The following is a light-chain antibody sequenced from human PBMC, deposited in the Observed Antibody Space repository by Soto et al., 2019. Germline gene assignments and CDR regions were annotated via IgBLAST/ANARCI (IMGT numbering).Light chain of an antibody. CDR2: DAS. CDR1: QDISNY. CDR3: QQYDNLPPFT. V-gene: IGKV1-33*01. Sequence: DIQMTQSPSSLSASVGDRVTITCQASQDISNYLNWYQQKPGKAPKLLIYDASNLETGATSRFSGSGSGTDFTYTISSMQPEDIASYYCQQYDNLPPFTFGPGTKVDIK. J-gene: IGKJ3*01.